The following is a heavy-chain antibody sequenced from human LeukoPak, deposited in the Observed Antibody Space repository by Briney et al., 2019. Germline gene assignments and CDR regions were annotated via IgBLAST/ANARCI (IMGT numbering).Heavy chain of an antibody. CDR1: RGSFSGYY. CDR2: INHSGST. CDR3: ARRGYYDSRGWFDP. J-gene: IGHJ5*02. V-gene: IGHV4-34*01. D-gene: IGHD3-22*01. Sequence: SETLSLTCAVYRGSFSGYYWNWIRQPPGKGLEWIGEINHSGSTNYNPSLKSRVTISVDTSKNQFSLKLSSVTAADTAVYYCARRGYYDSRGWFDPWGQGTLVTVSS.